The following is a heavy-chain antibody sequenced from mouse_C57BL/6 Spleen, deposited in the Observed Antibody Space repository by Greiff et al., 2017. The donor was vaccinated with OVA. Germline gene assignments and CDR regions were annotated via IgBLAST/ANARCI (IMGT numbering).Heavy chain of an antibody. D-gene: IGHD1-1*01. V-gene: IGHV1-69*01. Sequence: QVQLQQPGAELVMPGASVKLSCKASGYTFTSYWMHWVKQRPGQGLEWIGEIDPSDSYTNYNQKFKGKSTLTVDKSSSTAYMQLSSLTSEDSAVYYCARSPYGSSYDAMDYWGQGTSVTVSS. CDR3: ARSPYGSSYDAMDY. CDR1: GYTFTSYW. CDR2: IDPSDSYT. J-gene: IGHJ4*01.